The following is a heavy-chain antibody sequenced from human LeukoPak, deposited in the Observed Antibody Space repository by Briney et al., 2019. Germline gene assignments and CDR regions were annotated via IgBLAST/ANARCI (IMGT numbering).Heavy chain of an antibody. V-gene: IGHV3-30*02. CDR1: GFTFSSYG. Sequence: GGSLRLSCAASGFTFSSYGMHWVRQAPGEGLEWVAYIGYDGSKKYYSDSVKGRFTISRDNSKNTVHLQMNSLGAADTALYFCARDLGGIYYIAYWGQGTLVTVSS. J-gene: IGHJ4*02. CDR3: ARDLGGIYYIAY. D-gene: IGHD2-15*01. CDR2: IGYDGSKK.